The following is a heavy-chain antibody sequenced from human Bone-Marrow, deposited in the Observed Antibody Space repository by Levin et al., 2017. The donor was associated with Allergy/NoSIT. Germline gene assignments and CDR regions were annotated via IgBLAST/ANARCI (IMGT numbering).Heavy chain of an antibody. CDR1: GGSVSHYY. CDR3: ARHESIGVVRNGVEH. J-gene: IGHJ5*02. D-gene: IGHD2-15*01. CDR2: IFYTGYT. Sequence: SETLSLTCTVSGGSVSHYYWSWFRQPPGKGLEWIGYIFYTGYTLYNPSLKSRVTMSVDTSGNRFSLKLNSVTAADTATYYCARHESIGVVRNGVEHWGQGALVTV. V-gene: IGHV4-59*08.